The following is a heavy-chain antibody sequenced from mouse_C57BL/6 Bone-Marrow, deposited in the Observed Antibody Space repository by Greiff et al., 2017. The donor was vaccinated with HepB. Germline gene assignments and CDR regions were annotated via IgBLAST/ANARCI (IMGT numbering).Heavy chain of an antibody. V-gene: IGHV5-6*01. J-gene: IGHJ3*01. Sequence: EVMLVESGGDLVKPGGSLKLSCAASGFTFSSYGMSWVRQTPDKRLEWVATISSGGSYTYYPDSVKGRFTISRDNAKNTLYLQMSSLKSEDTAMYYCARLAYWGQGTLVTVSA. CDR2: ISSGGSYT. CDR1: GFTFSSYG. CDR3: ARLAY.